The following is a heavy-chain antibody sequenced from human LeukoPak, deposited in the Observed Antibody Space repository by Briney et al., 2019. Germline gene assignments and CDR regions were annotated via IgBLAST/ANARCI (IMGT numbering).Heavy chain of an antibody. D-gene: IGHD4-17*01. Sequence: SETLSLTCAVYGGSFSGYYWSWIRQPPGKGLEWIGEINQRGSTNSNPSLKSRVTISVDTSKTQFSLKLSSVPAADTAVYYCARGQKTYGDYEYYFDYWGQGTLVTVSS. CDR1: GGSFSGYY. J-gene: IGHJ4*02. V-gene: IGHV4-34*01. CDR3: ARGQKTYGDYEYYFDY. CDR2: INQRGST.